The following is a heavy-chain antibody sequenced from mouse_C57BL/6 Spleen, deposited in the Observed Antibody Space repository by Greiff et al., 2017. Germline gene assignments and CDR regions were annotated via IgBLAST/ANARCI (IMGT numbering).Heavy chain of an antibody. CDR3: ARELSDAMDY. Sequence: QVQLQQPGAELVKPGASVKLSCKASGYTFTSSWMHWVKQRPGQGLEWIGMIHPNSGSTNYNEKFKSKATLTVDKSSSTAYMQLSSLTSEDSAVYYCARELSDAMDYWGQGTSVTVSS. D-gene: IGHD1-1*02. V-gene: IGHV1-64*01. CDR2: IHPNSGST. J-gene: IGHJ4*01. CDR1: GYTFTSSW.